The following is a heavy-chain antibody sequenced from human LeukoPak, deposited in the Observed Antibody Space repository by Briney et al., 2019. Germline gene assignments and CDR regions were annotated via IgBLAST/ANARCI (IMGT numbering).Heavy chain of an antibody. J-gene: IGHJ3*02. Sequence: PSETLSLTCTVSGGSIRSSSYYWGCIRQPPGKGLEWIGSIYYSGSTYYNPSLKSRVTISVDTSKNQFSLKLSSVTAADTAVYYCARDSTAAGHDAFDIWGQGTMVTVSS. D-gene: IGHD6-13*01. CDR3: ARDSTAAGHDAFDI. CDR2: IYYSGST. V-gene: IGHV4-39*07. CDR1: GGSIRSSSYY.